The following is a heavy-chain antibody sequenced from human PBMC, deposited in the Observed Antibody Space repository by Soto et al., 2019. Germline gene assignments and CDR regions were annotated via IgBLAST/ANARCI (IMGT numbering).Heavy chain of an antibody. CDR1: GGSFSGYY. D-gene: IGHD3-10*01. CDR2: INNSGST. CDR3: ARASRAGSQQVVIFDY. V-gene: IGHV4-34*01. J-gene: IGHJ4*02. Sequence: QVQLQQWGAGLLKPSETLSLTCAVYGGSFSGYYWSWIRQPPGKRLEWIGEINNSGSTNYNQSLKSRVTISVDTSKHQFSLKLSSVTAADTAVYYCARASRAGSQQVVIFDYWGQGTLVTVSS.